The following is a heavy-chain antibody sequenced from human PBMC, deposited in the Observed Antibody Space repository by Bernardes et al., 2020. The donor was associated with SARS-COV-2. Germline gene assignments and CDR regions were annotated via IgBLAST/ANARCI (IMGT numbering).Heavy chain of an antibody. CDR1: GYTFTGYY. V-gene: IGHV1-2*02. J-gene: IGHJ6*02. CDR2: INPYSGGT. D-gene: IGHD2-21*02. Sequence: ASVKVSCKASGYTFTGYYIYWVRQAPGQGLEWMGWINPYSGGTKYAQKFQGRVTMTRDTSITTAYMELTRLTSDDTAVYYCAGSSCGIDCYIGGLRSWDYGMDVWGHGTTVTVSS. CDR3: AGSSCGIDCYIGGLRSWDYGMDV.